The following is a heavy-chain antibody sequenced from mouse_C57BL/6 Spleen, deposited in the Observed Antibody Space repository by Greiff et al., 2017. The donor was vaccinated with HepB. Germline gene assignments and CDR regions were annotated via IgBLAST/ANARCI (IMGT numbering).Heavy chain of an antibody. D-gene: IGHD2-3*01. J-gene: IGHJ2*01. CDR1: GYTFTDYY. Sequence: EVQLQQSGPELVKPGASVKISCKASGYTFTDYYMNWVKQSHGKSLEWIGDINPNNGGTSYNQKVKGKATLTVEKSSSTAYMELRSLTSEDSAVYYCARWLLLYFDYWGQGTTLTVSS. CDR3: ARWLLLYFDY. V-gene: IGHV1-26*01. CDR2: INPNNGGT.